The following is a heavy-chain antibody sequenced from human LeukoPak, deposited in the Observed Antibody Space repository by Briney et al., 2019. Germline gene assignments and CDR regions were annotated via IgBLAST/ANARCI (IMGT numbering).Heavy chain of an antibody. CDR3: ARLRSFCTKGVCFSEHYYYYYMDV. CDR2: IYSSGST. V-gene: IGHV4-4*09. CDR1: GGSLNSYY. J-gene: IGHJ6*03. D-gene: IGHD2-8*01. Sequence: SETLSLTCTVSGGSLNSYYWTWIRQPPGKGLEWIGYIYSSGSTKYNPSLKSRVAISVDTSQNQVSLRLTSVTAADTAVYFCARLRSFCTKGVCFSEHYYYYYMDVWGRGTTVTVSS.